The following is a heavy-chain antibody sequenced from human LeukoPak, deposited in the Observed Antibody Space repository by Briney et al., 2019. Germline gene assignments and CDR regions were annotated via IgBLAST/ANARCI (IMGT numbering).Heavy chain of an antibody. CDR1: GFTFSTYN. Sequence: PGGSLRLSCAASGFTFSTYNMNWVRQAPGKGLEWVSSISSRSSSIYYADSLKGRLTISRDNAKNSLHLQMNSLRAEDTAVYYCAREAAMADFDYWGQGTLVTVSS. D-gene: IGHD5-18*01. J-gene: IGHJ4*02. CDR2: ISSRSSSI. V-gene: IGHV3-21*01. CDR3: AREAAMADFDY.